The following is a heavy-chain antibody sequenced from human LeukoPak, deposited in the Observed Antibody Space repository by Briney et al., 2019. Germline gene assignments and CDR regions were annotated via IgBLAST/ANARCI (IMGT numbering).Heavy chain of an antibody. CDR2: IYPGDSDT. Sequence: GESLRISCKGSGYSFTSYWIGWVRQTPGEGLEWMGIIYPGDSDTRYSPSFQGQVTISADKSISTAYLQWSSLKASDTAMYYCARHIVTTNYYYYMDVWGKGTTVTVSS. D-gene: IGHD4-11*01. CDR3: ARHIVTTNYYYYMDV. V-gene: IGHV5-51*01. J-gene: IGHJ6*03. CDR1: GYSFTSYW.